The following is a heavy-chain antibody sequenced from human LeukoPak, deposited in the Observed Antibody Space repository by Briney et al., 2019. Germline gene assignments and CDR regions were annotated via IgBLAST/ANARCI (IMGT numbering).Heavy chain of an antibody. J-gene: IGHJ1*01. CDR1: GGTFSNYA. CDR2: IIPIFGTA. D-gene: IGHD2-21*01. CDR3: ARDSSEFRSLIPH. Sequence: ASVKVSCKASGGTFSNYAISWVRQAPGQGLEWMGGIIPIFGTAKYAQKFQGRVTITADESTSTAYIELSSLRSEDTAVYYCARDSSEFRSLIPHWGQGTLVTVSS. V-gene: IGHV1-69*13.